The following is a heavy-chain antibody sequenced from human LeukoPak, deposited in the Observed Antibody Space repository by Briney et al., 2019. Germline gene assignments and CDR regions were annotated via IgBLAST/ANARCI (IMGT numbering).Heavy chain of an antibody. CDR3: VRDLGHSRHYFEY. V-gene: IGHV3-7*01. J-gene: IGHJ4*02. Sequence: PGGSLRLSCTASGFTFNSFFLNWVSLTPGRELEWVACISQDGSETFYMDSVRGRFTISRDNTKNSLYLQMDGLRAEDTAVYFCVRDLGHSRHYFEYWGQGALVTVSS. CDR2: ISQDGSET. D-gene: IGHD7-27*01. CDR1: GFTFNSFF.